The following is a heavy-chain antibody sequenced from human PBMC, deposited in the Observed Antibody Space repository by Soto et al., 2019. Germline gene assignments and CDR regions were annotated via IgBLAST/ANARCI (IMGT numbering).Heavy chain of an antibody. Sequence: EVKLLESGGRLVQPGGSLRLSCAASGFSFNIFAMNWVRQAPGQGLEWVSGISGGGGSTYYADSVKGRFTISRDNSNNTLYLQMNSLRAEDTAVYYCAKDPTSYDSSAQFASWGQGTLVTVSS. V-gene: IGHV3-23*01. CDR1: GFSFNIFA. D-gene: IGHD3-22*01. CDR3: AKDPTSYDSSAQFAS. CDR2: ISGGGGST. J-gene: IGHJ4*02.